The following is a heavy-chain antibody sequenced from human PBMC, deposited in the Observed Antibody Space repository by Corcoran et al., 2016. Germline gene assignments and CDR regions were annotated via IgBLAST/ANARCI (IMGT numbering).Heavy chain of an antibody. V-gene: IGHV3-74*01. Sequence: EVQLVESGGGLVQPGGSLRLSCAASGFTFSSYWMHWVRQAPGKGLVWVSRISTDGSGTSYADSVKGRFTISRDNAKNTLFLQMNSLRAEDTAVFYCARASGSYDSGGYFDYWAREPWSPSPQ. CDR2: ISTDGSGT. CDR3: ARASGSYDSGGYFDY. D-gene: IGHD3-22*01. CDR1: GFTFSSYW. J-gene: IGHJ4*02.